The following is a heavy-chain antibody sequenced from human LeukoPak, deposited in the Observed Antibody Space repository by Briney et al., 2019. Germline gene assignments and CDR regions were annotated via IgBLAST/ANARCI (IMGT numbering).Heavy chain of an antibody. V-gene: IGHV4-59*01. D-gene: IGHD6-13*01. Sequence: PSETLSLTCTVSGGSISSYYWSWIRQPPGKGLEWIGYIYYSGSTNYNPSLKSRVTISVDTSKNQFSLKLSSVTAADTAVYYCARDVGSSRCSQRNYYGMDVWGQGTTVTVS. CDR1: GGSISSYY. J-gene: IGHJ6*02. CDR2: IYYSGST. CDR3: ARDVGSSRCSQRNYYGMDV.